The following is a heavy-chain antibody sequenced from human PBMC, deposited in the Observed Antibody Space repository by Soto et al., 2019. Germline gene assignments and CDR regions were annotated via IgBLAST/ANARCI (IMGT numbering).Heavy chain of an antibody. V-gene: IGHV3-74*01. J-gene: IGHJ5*02. CDR3: ARGRGRWLRFGRWPQFDP. CDR1: GFTISNYW. Sequence: EVQLVEAGGDLVQPGGSLRLSCVASGFTISNYWMHWVRQAPGKGLIWVSRISPDGSTTNYADSVKGRFTISRENANNSLDLQMNSLRAGDTAVYYCARGRGRWLRFGRWPQFDPWGQGTLVTVSS. CDR2: ISPDGSTT. D-gene: IGHD5-12*01.